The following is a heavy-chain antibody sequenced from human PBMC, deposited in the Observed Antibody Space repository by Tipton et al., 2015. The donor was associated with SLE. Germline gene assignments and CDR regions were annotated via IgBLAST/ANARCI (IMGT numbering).Heavy chain of an antibody. CDR2: IHTTGST. Sequence: TLSLTCTVSGASLSRGDDFWSWIRQSAGKGLEWIGRIHTTGSTHYNPSLQSRVSMSIDTSKNQFSLRLRSLTAADTAVYYCARRGSRRGGDFDYWGQGTLVTVSS. V-gene: IGHV4-61*02. CDR1: GASLSRGDDF. CDR3: ARRGSRRGGDFDY. D-gene: IGHD1-14*01. J-gene: IGHJ4*02.